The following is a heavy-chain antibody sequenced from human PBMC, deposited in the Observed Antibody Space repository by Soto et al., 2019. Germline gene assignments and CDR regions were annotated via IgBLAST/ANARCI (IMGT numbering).Heavy chain of an antibody. Sequence: QVQLVQSGAEVKKPGSSVKVSCKASGGTFSSYTISWVRQAPGQGLEWMGRIIPILGIANYAQKFQGRVTITADKSTSTAYMELSSLRSEDTAVYYCVRVVTVYGDYGQYFQHWGQGTLVTVSS. D-gene: IGHD4-17*01. CDR2: IIPILGIA. CDR3: VRVVTVYGDYGQYFQH. J-gene: IGHJ1*01. V-gene: IGHV1-69*02. CDR1: GGTFSSYT.